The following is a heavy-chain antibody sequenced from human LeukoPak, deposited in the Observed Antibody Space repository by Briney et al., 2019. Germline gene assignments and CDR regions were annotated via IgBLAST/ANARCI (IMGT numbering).Heavy chain of an antibody. CDR2: SNPNSGGT. D-gene: IGHD3-10*01. CDR3: ARVKGGFGELSSFDY. CDR1: GYTFTDYY. Sequence: ASVKVSRKASGYTFTDYYMHWVRQAPGQGLEWMGWSNPNSGGTQYAQKFQGRVTMTRDTSITTAYMELSSLTFDDTAVYYCARVKGGFGELSSFDYWGQGTLVTVSS. J-gene: IGHJ4*02. V-gene: IGHV1-2*02.